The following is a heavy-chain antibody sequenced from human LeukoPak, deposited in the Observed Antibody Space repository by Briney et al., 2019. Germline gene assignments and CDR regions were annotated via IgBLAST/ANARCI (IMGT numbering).Heavy chain of an antibody. CDR2: INHSGST. J-gene: IGHJ3*02. CDR1: GGSFSGYY. V-gene: IGHV4-34*01. D-gene: IGHD1-26*01. Sequence: PSETLSLTCAVYGGSFSGYYWSWIRQPPGKGLEWIGEINHSGSTNYNPSLKSRVTISVDTSKKQFSLKLGSVTAADTAFYYCARYIVSYPHDAFDIWGQGTMVTVSS. CDR3: ARYIVSYPHDAFDI.